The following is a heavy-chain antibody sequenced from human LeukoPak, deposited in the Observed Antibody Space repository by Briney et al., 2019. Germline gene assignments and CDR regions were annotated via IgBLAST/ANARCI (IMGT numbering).Heavy chain of an antibody. CDR1: GFTFSNAW. CDR3: TTERIGTYYDFWSGYYTGCFDY. V-gene: IGHV3-15*01. J-gene: IGHJ4*02. D-gene: IGHD3-3*01. CDR2: IKSKTDGGTT. Sequence: GGSLRLSCAASGFTFSNAWMSWVRQAPGKGLEWVGRIKSKTDGGTTDYAAPVKGRFTISRDDSKNTLYLQMNSLKTEDTAVYYCTTERIGTYYDFWSGYYTGCFDYWGQGTLVTVSS.